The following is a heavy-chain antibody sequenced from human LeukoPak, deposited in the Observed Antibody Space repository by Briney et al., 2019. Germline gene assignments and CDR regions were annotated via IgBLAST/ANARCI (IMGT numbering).Heavy chain of an antibody. D-gene: IGHD4-17*01. CDR2: ISSDGRTI. CDR1: GFTFSSYN. CDR3: ARGYGDYEFYWFDP. V-gene: IGHV3-48*04. Sequence: PGGSLRLSCAASGFTFSSYNMNWVRQAPGKGLEWVSYISSDGRTIFNADSVKGRFTISRDNAEKSLFLQMDSLRVEDTAVYYCARGYGDYEFYWFDPWGQGTLVTVSS. J-gene: IGHJ5*02.